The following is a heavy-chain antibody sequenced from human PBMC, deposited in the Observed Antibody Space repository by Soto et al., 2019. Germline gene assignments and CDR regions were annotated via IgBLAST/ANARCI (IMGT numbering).Heavy chain of an antibody. J-gene: IGHJ6*02. CDR2: ISSSSSYI. CDR3: ARESESGWEAWDV. CDR1: GFTFSSYS. Sequence: PGGSLRLSCAASGFTFSSYSMNWVRQAPGKGLEWVSSISSSSSYIYYADSVKGRFTISRDNAKNSLYLQMNSLRAEDTAVYYCARESESGWEAWDVWGQGTTVTVSS. D-gene: IGHD1-26*01. V-gene: IGHV3-21*01.